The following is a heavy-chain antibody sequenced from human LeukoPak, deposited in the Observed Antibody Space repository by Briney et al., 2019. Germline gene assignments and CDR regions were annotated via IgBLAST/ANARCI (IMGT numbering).Heavy chain of an antibody. CDR1: GYTFTDYY. D-gene: IGHD5-24*01. V-gene: IGHV1-69-2*01. CDR2: VDPEDGET. J-gene: IGHJ4*02. CDR3: ATLGDGYNLFDY. Sequence: ASVKVSCKVSGYTFTDYYMHWVQQAPGKGLEWMGLVDPEDGETIYAEKFQGRVTITADTSTDTAYMELSSLRPEDTAVYYCATLGDGYNLFDYWGQGTLVTVSS.